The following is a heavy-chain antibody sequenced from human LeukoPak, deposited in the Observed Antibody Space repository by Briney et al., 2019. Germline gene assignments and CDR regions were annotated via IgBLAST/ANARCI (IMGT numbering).Heavy chain of an antibody. CDR2: ISYDGSNK. CDR1: GFTFSSYG. J-gene: IGHJ4*02. Sequence: GGSLRLSCAASGFTFSSYGMHWVRQAPGKGLEWVAVISYDGSNKYYADSAKGRFTISRDNSKNTLYLQMNSLRAEDTAVYYCATNGPGKSRYFDYWGQGTLVTVSS. D-gene: IGHD2-8*01. V-gene: IGHV3-30*03. CDR3: ATNGPGKSRYFDY.